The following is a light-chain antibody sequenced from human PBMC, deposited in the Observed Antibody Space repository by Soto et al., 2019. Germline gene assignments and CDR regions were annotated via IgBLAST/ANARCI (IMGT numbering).Light chain of an antibody. J-gene: IGKJ2*01. V-gene: IGKV1-33*01. CDR3: QQYYDMPYT. CDR2: DAS. CDR1: QDINNY. Sequence: DIQMTQSPSSLSASVGDRVTITCQASQDINNYLNWYQQKPGKPPKLLIYDASILETGVTSRFSGGRSGTDFSFTISSLRPEDIATYYCQQYYDMPYTFGQGTKLEIK.